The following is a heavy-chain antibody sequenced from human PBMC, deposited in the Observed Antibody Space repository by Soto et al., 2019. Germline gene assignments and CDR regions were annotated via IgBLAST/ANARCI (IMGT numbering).Heavy chain of an antibody. CDR1: GYTFTSYY. D-gene: IGHD6-19*01. V-gene: IGHV1-46*01. CDR3: AREDSSGPKRSYYFDY. Sequence: ASVKVSCKASGYTFTSYYMHWVRQAPGQGLEWMGIINPSGGSTSYAQKFQGRVTMTRDTSTSTVYMELSSLRSEDTAVYYCAREDSSGPKRSYYFDYWGQGTLVNVSS. J-gene: IGHJ4*02. CDR2: INPSGGST.